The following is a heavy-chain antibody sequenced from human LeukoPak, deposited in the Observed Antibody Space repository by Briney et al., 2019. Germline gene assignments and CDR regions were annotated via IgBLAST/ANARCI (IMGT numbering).Heavy chain of an antibody. D-gene: IGHD3-22*01. CDR2: IYTSGST. Sequence: SETLSLTCTVSGGSISSYYWSRIRQPPGKGLEWIGYIYTSGSTNYNPSLKSRVTISVDTSKNQFSLKLSSVTAADTAVYYCARHYDSSGNPFDYWGQGTLVTVSS. V-gene: IGHV4-4*09. CDR3: ARHYDSSGNPFDY. J-gene: IGHJ4*02. CDR1: GGSISSYY.